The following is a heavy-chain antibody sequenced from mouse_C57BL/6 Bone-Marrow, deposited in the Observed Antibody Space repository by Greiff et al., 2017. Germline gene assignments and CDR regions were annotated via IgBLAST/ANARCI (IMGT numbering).Heavy chain of an antibody. CDR2: IYPRSGNT. D-gene: IGHD1-1*01. J-gene: IGHJ3*01. Sequence: VMLVESGAELARPGASVKLSCKASGYTFTSYGISWVKQRTGQGLEWIGEIYPRSGNTYYNEKFKGKATLTADKSSSTAYMELRSLTSEDSAVYFCARPYYGSSYQFAYWGQGTLVTVSA. CDR3: ARPYYGSSYQFAY. CDR1: GYTFTSYG. V-gene: IGHV1-81*01.